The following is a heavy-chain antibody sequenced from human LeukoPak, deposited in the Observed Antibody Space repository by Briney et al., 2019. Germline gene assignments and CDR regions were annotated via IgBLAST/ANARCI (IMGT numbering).Heavy chain of an antibody. CDR3: ARALDSSGWYWNYYYYGMDV. V-gene: IGHV1-2*06. CDR1: GYTFTGYY. D-gene: IGHD6-19*01. Sequence: ASVTVSCKASGYTFTGYYMHWVRQAPGQGLEWMGRINPNSGGTNYAQKFQGRVTITADESTSTAYMELSSLRSEDTAVYYCARALDSSGWYWNYYYYGMDVWGQGTTVTVSS. CDR2: INPNSGGT. J-gene: IGHJ6*02.